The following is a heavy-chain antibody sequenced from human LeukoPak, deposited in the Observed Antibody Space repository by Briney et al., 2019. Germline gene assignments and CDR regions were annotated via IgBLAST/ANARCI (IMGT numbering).Heavy chain of an antibody. J-gene: IGHJ4*02. CDR3: ARGPPEAVAGYYFDY. V-gene: IGHV1-46*03. CDR2: INPSGGST. CDR1: GYTFTSYY. D-gene: IGHD6-19*01. Sequence: ASVKVSCKASGYTFTSYYMHWVRQAPGQGLEWMGIINPSGGSTSYAQKFQGRVTMTRDTSTSTVYMELSSLRSEDTAVYYCARGPPEAVAGYYFDYWGRGTLVTVSS.